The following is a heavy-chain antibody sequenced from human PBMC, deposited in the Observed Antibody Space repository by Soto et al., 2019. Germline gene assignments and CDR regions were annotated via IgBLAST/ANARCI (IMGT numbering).Heavy chain of an antibody. J-gene: IGHJ3*01. CDR2: IGIGSSTK. Sequence: GGSLRLSCAASGFTFRNYGMNWVRQAPGKGLEWVSYIGIGSSTKYYADSVKGRFTISRDNAKNSLYLQMNSLRAEDTAVYYCARDQLYYNDISGRPLNAFDVWGQGTMVTV. CDR1: GFTFRNYG. V-gene: IGHV3-48*01. D-gene: IGHD3-22*01. CDR3: ARDQLYYNDISGRPLNAFDV.